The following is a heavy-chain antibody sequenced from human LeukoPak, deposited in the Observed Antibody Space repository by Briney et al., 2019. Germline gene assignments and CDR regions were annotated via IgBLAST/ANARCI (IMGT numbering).Heavy chain of an antibody. D-gene: IGHD1-26*01. CDR1: GFTFSTFA. CDR2: IGGSGGST. Sequence: GGSLRLSCVASGFTFSTFAMTWVRQAPGKGLEWVSAIGGSGGSTYYADSVKGRFTISRDNSRNTLYLQMNSLRAEDTAVYYCAGNGGSYYVFDYWGQGTLVTVSS. J-gene: IGHJ4*02. CDR3: AGNGGSYYVFDY. V-gene: IGHV3-23*01.